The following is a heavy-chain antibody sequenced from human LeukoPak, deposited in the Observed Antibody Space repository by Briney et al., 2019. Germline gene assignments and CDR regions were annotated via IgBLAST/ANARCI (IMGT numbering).Heavy chain of an antibody. Sequence: ASVKVSCKASGYTFTSYYMHWVRQAPGQGLEWMGIINPSGGSTSYAQKFQGRVTMTRDMSTSTVYMELSSLRSEDTAVYYCAREVGRGGSQEGFDPWGQGTLVTVSS. J-gene: IGHJ5*02. CDR1: GYTFTSYY. CDR3: AREVGRGGSQEGFDP. V-gene: IGHV1-46*01. D-gene: IGHD2-15*01. CDR2: INPSGGST.